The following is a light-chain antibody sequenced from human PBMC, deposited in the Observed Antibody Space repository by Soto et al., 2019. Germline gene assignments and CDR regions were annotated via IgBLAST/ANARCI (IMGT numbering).Light chain of an antibody. CDR3: QQYNNWFPFT. J-gene: IGKJ4*01. Sequence: EILMTQSPATLSVSPGERVTLSCRASQSVSSKLGWYQQKPGQAPRLLIYDASSRATGIPARFSGSGSGTEFTLTISSLQSEDFAVYYCQQYNNWFPFTFGGGTKVEIK. CDR1: QSVSSK. CDR2: DAS. V-gene: IGKV3-15*01.